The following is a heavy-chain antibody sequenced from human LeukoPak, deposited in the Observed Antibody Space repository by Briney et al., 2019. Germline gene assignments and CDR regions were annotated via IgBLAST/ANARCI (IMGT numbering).Heavy chain of an antibody. CDR3: AEGYNPYYFDY. CDR1: GGSISSGGYY. J-gene: IGHJ4*02. Sequence: SQTLSLTCTVSGGSISSGGYYWSWIRQHPGKGVEWIGYIYYSGSTYYNPSLKSRVTISVDTSKNQFSLKLSSVTAADTAVYYCAEGYNPYYFDYWGQGTLVTVSS. V-gene: IGHV4-31*03. D-gene: IGHD1-14*01. CDR2: IYYSGST.